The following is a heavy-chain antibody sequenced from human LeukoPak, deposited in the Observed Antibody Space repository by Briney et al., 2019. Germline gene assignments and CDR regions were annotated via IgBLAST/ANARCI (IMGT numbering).Heavy chain of an antibody. CDR3: TTRGYSYGYDY. V-gene: IGHV3-15*01. CDR2: IKSKTDGGTT. Sequence: GGSLRLSCAASGFTFSDYYMSWVRQAPGKGLEWVGRIKSKTDGGTTDYAAPVKGRFTISRDDSKNTLYLQMNSLKAEDTAVYYCTTRGYSYGYDYWGQGTLVTVSS. J-gene: IGHJ4*02. CDR1: GFTFSDYY. D-gene: IGHD5-18*01.